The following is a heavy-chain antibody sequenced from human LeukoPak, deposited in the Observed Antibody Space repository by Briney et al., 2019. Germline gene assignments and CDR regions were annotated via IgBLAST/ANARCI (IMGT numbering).Heavy chain of an antibody. D-gene: IGHD3-9*01. CDR3: ARGDFDPDY. CDR1: GGSFRGYY. Sequence: PSETLSLTCAVYGGSFRGYYWSWIRQSPGKGLEWIGEVNHSGNTNYNPSLKSRVTMSVDTSKNQFSLKLSSVTAADTSVYYCARGDFDPDYWGQGTLVTVSS. CDR2: VNHSGNT. V-gene: IGHV4-34*01. J-gene: IGHJ4*02.